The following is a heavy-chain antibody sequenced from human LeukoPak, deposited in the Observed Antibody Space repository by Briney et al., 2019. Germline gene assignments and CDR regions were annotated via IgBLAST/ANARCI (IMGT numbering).Heavy chain of an antibody. J-gene: IGHJ4*02. D-gene: IGHD6-25*01. CDR2: IYGGGST. Sequence: PGGSLRLSCAASGFTVSTSYTNWVRQAPGKGLEWVSVIYGGGSTYYADSVRGRFTISRDNSKNTLYLQMNSLRAGDTALYFCARGYSSGWPDFWGQGTLVTVSS. V-gene: IGHV3-53*01. CDR1: GFTVSTSY. CDR3: ARGYSSGWPDF.